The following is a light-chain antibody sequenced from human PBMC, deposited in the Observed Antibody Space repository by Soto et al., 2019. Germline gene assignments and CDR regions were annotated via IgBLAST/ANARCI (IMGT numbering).Light chain of an antibody. CDR2: RNS. Sequence: QSVLTQPPSASGTPGQRVIISCSGSSSNIGTNNVHWFQQFPGTAPNFLIYRNSRRPSGVPDRFSGSKSGSSASLAISELRSEDEADYYCAAWDDSLSAWVFGGGTKLTVL. V-gene: IGLV1-47*01. J-gene: IGLJ3*02. CDR1: SSNIGTNN. CDR3: AAWDDSLSAWV.